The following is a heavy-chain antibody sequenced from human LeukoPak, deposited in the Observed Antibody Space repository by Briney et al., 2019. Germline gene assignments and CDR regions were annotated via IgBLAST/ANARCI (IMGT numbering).Heavy chain of an antibody. V-gene: IGHV3-21*01. CDR2: ISSSSSHI. D-gene: IGHD5-18*01. CDR3: ARLHSYADV. J-gene: IGHJ4*02. Sequence: PGGSLRLSCAASGFTFSSYTMNWVRQAPGKGLEWVSSISSSSSHIYYADSVKGRFTISRDNAKNTLYLQMNSLRAEDTAVYYCARLHSYADVWGQGTLVTVSS. CDR1: GFTFSSYT.